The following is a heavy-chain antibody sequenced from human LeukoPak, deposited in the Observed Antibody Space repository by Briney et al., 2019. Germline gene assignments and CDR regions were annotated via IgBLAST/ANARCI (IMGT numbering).Heavy chain of an antibody. CDR3: ARFKVGDYGDYRIFDY. Sequence: NPPETLSLTCTVSGGSISSYYWSWIRQPPGKGLEWIGYIYYSGSTNNNPSLKSRVTISVDTSKNQFSLKLSSVTAADTAVYYCARFKVGDYGDYRIFDYWGQGTLVTV. CDR1: GGSISSYY. CDR2: IYYSGST. J-gene: IGHJ4*01. D-gene: IGHD4-17*01. V-gene: IGHV4-59*08.